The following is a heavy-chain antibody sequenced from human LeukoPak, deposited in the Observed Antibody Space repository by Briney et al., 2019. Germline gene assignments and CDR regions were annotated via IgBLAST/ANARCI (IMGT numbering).Heavy chain of an antibody. Sequence: SETLSLTCTVSGGSISRSSFFWAWIRQPPGKGLEWIGSIYSSGSTYYNASLQSRVTISIETSKNQISLRLNSVTAADTAMYYCAKSGGYGLIDYWGQGTLVTVSS. J-gene: IGHJ4*02. CDR2: IYSSGST. V-gene: IGHV4-39*01. CDR3: AKSGGYGLIDY. CDR1: GGSISRSSFF. D-gene: IGHD1-26*01.